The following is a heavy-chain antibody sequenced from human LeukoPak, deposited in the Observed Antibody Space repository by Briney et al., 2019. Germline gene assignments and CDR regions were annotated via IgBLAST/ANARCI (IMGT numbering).Heavy chain of an antibody. D-gene: IGHD6-19*01. CDR1: GYTFTSYD. Sequence: GASVKVSCKASGYTFTSYDINWVRQATGQGLEWMGWMNPNSGNTGYAQKFQGRVTITRNTSISTAYMELSSLRSEDTAVYYCARGLWSRYSSGWRMGGIDYWGQGTLVTVSS. J-gene: IGHJ4*02. V-gene: IGHV1-8*03. CDR2: MNPNSGNT. CDR3: ARGLWSRYSSGWRMGGIDY.